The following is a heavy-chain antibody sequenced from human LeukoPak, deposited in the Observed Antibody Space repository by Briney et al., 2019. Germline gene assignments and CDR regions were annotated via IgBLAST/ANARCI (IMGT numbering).Heavy chain of an antibody. D-gene: IGHD3-3*02. Sequence: GGSLRLSCAASGFTFSSYWMHWVRQAPGKGLVWVSRINSDGSSTSYADSVKGRFTISRDNAKNTLYLQMNSLRAEDTAVYYCASPVSSFLEWLSLWGQGTLVTVSS. J-gene: IGHJ4*02. CDR3: ASPVSSFLEWLSL. CDR1: GFTFSSYW. V-gene: IGHV3-74*01. CDR2: INSDGSST.